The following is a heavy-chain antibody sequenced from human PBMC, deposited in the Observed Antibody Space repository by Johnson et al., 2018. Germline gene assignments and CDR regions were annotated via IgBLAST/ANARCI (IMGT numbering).Heavy chain of an antibody. V-gene: IGHV3-21*01. Sequence: VQLVQSGGGLVKPGGSLRLSCAASGFTFSSYSMNWVRQAPGKGLEWVSSISSSSSYIYYADSVKGRFTISRDNAKNSLYFQMNSLRAEDTAVYYCARVSPLLNARYYYYMDVWGKGTTVTVSS. CDR1: GFTFSSYS. CDR2: ISSSSSYI. CDR3: ARVSPLLNARYYYYMDV. J-gene: IGHJ6*03.